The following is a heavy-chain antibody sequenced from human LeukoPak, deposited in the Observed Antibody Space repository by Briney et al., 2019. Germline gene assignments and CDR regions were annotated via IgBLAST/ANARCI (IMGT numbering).Heavy chain of an antibody. CDR3: AKDPTTGTTPNWFDP. J-gene: IGHJ5*02. V-gene: IGHV3-23*01. Sequence: GGSLRLSCAASGFTLSSYAMGWVRQAPGKGLEWVSAISGSGGSTYYADSVQGRFTISRDNTKNTLYLQMNSLRAEDTAIYYCAKDPTTGTTPNWFDPWAREPWSPSPQ. CDR1: GFTLSSYA. D-gene: IGHD1-1*01. CDR2: ISGSGGST.